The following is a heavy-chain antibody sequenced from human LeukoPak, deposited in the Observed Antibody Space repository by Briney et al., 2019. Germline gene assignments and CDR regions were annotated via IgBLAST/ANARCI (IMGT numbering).Heavy chain of an antibody. D-gene: IGHD5-18*01. Sequence: GGSLRLSCAASGFTFSNYAMTWVRQAPGKGLEWVAVISYDGSNKYYADSVKGRFTISRDNSKNTLYLQMNSLRAEVTAVYFCASGKYRYGDNWFDPWGQGTLVTVSS. CDR2: ISYDGSNK. J-gene: IGHJ5*02. CDR1: GFTFSNYA. V-gene: IGHV3-30*04. CDR3: ASGKYRYGDNWFDP.